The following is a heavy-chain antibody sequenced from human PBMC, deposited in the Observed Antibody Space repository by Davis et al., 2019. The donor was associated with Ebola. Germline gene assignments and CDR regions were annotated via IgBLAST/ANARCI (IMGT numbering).Heavy chain of an antibody. CDR2: IWHDGSNR. J-gene: IGHJ4*02. Sequence: GESLKISCTASGFTFSNYGMHWVRQAPGKGLEWVAAIWHDGSNRNYADSLEGRFTVSRDNAKNSLFLQMDSLRAEDTAVYFCVRGMAGETAPIDYWGQGTLVTVSS. D-gene: IGHD5-18*01. CDR1: GFTFSNYG. V-gene: IGHV3-33*01. CDR3: VRGMAGETAPIDY.